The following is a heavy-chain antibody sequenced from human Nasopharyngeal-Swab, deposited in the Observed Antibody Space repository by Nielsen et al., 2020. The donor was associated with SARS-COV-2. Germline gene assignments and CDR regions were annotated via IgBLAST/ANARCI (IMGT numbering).Heavy chain of an antibody. Sequence: VRQAPGKGLEWCSGISWNSGSIGYADSVKGRFTISRDNAKNSLYLQMNSLRAEDTALYYCAKDSTGIAVAGTQPSAFDIWGQGTMVTVSS. V-gene: IGHV3-9*01. J-gene: IGHJ3*02. CDR3: AKDSTGIAVAGTQPSAFDI. CDR2: ISWNSGSI. D-gene: IGHD6-19*01.